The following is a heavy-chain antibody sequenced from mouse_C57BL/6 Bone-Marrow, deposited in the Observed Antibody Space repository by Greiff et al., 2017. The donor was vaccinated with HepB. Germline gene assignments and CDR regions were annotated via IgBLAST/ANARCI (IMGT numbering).Heavy chain of an antibody. D-gene: IGHD2-3*01. CDR3: ANDGYYVGWFAY. V-gene: IGHV5-17*01. J-gene: IGHJ3*01. CDR2: ISSGSSTI. Sequence: EVKVEESGGGLVKPGGSLKLSCAASGFTFSDYGLHWVRQAPEKGLEWVAYISSGSSTIYYADTVKGRFTISRDNAKNTLFLQMTSLRSEDTAMYYCANDGYYVGWFAYWGQGTLVTVSA. CDR1: GFTFSDYG.